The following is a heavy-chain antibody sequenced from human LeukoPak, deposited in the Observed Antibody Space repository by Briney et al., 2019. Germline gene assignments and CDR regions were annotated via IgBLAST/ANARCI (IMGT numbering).Heavy chain of an antibody. CDR3: ATARILRGEGGEHFKYGMVV. D-gene: IGHD3-10*01. Sequence: PSETLSLTCALSVGSISSGNWWSWVRQSLGKGLEWIGEIYHNGTAKYNPSLKSRVTISADRSTNHFSLKLTSVTAADTAVYYCATARILRGEGGEHFKYGMVVWGEGTTVSVSS. J-gene: IGHJ6*04. CDR1: VGSISSGNW. CDR2: IYHNGTA. V-gene: IGHV4-4*02.